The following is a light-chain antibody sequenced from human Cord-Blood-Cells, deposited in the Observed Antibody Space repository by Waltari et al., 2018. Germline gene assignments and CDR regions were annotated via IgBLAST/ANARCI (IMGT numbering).Light chain of an antibody. CDR2: WAS. J-gene: IGKJ2*03. CDR1: QSVLYRSNNKNY. CDR3: QQYYSTPPYS. V-gene: IGKV4-1*01. Sequence: VMTQCPDSLAVALRDRAAITCKSHQSVLYRSNNKNYLAWYQQKPGQPPKLLIYWASTRESGVPDRFSGSGSGTDFTLTISSLQAEDVAVYYCQQYYSTPPYSFGQGTKLEIK.